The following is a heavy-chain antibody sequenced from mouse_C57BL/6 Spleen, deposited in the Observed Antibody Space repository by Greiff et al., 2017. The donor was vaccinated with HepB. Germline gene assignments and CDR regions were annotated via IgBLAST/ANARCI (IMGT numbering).Heavy chain of an antibody. J-gene: IGHJ1*03. D-gene: IGHD4-1*01. Sequence: VQLQQSGAELARPGASVKLSCKASGYTFTSYGISWVKQRTGQGLEWIGEIYPRSGNTYYNEKFKGKATLTEDKSSSTAYMELRSLTSEDSAVYFCAREGKLGHWYFDVWGTGTTVTVSS. CDR3: AREGKLGHWYFDV. V-gene: IGHV1-81*01. CDR2: IYPRSGNT. CDR1: GYTFTSYG.